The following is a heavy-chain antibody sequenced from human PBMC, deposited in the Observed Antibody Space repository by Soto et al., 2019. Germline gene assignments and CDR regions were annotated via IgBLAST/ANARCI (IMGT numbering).Heavy chain of an antibody. CDR2: INPNSGGT. Sequence: SVKVSCKASGYTFTGYYMHWVRQAPGQGLEWMGWINPNSGGTNYAQKFQGRVTMTRDTSISTAYMELSRLRSDDTAVYYCARESSFSLLRNGWFDPWGQGNMVTVYS. D-gene: IGHD2-8*01. V-gene: IGHV1-2*02. CDR1: GYTFTGYY. CDR3: ARESSFSLLRNGWFDP. J-gene: IGHJ5*02.